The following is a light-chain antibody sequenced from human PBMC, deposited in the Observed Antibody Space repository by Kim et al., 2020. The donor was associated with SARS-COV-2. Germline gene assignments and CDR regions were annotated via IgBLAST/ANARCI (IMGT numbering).Light chain of an antibody. CDR2: DIT. CDR1: SSDFGDFNY. V-gene: IGLV2-14*03. Sequence: QSGLTQPASVSGSPGQSITISCTTTSSDFGDFNYVSWYQQHPGKAPKLLVYDITKRPSGVSNRFSGSKSGNTASLTISGLQTEDEADYFCNSYTVDNTLVFGRGTQLTVL. J-gene: IGLJ3*02. CDR3: NSYTVDNTLV.